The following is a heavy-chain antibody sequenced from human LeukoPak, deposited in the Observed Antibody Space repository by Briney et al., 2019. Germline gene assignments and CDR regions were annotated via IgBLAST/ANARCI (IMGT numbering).Heavy chain of an antibody. CDR3: AKSTPYVVVTRCYFDY. V-gene: IGHV3-15*01. CDR2: IKSKTDGGTT. D-gene: IGHD4-23*01. J-gene: IGHJ4*02. Sequence: GGSLRLSCAASGFTFSNAWMSWVRQAPGKGLEWVGRIKSKTDGGTTDYAAPVKGRFTISRDDSKNTLYLQMNSLRAEDTAVYYCAKSTPYVVVTRCYFDYWGQGTLVTVSS. CDR1: GFTFSNAW.